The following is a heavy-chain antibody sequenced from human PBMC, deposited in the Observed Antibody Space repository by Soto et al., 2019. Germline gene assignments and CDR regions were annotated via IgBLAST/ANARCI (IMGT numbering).Heavy chain of an antibody. J-gene: IGHJ6*02. CDR1: GGTFGSYA. Sequence: SVKVSCKASGGTFGSYAISWVRQAPGQGLEWMGGIIPIPGTANYAQKFQGRVTIAADESISTAYMELSRLRSDDTAVYYCASTFRGYSYGFHYYGMDVWGQGTTVTVSS. CDR3: ASTFRGYSYGFHYYGMDV. D-gene: IGHD5-18*01. V-gene: IGHV1-69*13. CDR2: IIPIPGTA.